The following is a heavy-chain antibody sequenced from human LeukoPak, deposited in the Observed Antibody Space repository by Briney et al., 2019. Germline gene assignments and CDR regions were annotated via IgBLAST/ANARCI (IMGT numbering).Heavy chain of an antibody. CDR1: GFTFSTYA. D-gene: IGHD3-10*01. CDR3: AKDRDYGSGITRNYFDY. J-gene: IGHJ4*02. V-gene: IGHV3-23*01. CDR2: ISGSGGST. Sequence: GGSLRLSCAASGFTFSTYAMSWVRQAPGKGLEWGSAISGSGGSTYYADSVKGRFTISRDNSKNTLYLQMNSLRAEDTAVYYCAKDRDYGSGITRNYFDYWGQGTLVTVSS.